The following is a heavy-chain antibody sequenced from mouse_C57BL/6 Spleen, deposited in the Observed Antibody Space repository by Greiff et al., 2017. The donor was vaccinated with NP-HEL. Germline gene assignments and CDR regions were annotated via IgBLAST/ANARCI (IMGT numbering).Heavy chain of an antibody. Sequence: QVQLQQPGAELVMPGASVKLSCKASGYTFTSYWMHWVKQRPGQGLEWIGEIDPSDSYTNYNQKFKGKSTLTVDKSSSTAYMQLSSLTSEDSAVYYCAIKTYYSNYHYYAMDYWGQGTSVTVSS. CDR3: AIKTYYSNYHYYAMDY. CDR1: GYTFTSYW. J-gene: IGHJ4*01. D-gene: IGHD2-5*01. CDR2: IDPSDSYT. V-gene: IGHV1-69*01.